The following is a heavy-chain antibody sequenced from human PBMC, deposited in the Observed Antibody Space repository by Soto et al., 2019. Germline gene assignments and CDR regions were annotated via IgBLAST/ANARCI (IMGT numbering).Heavy chain of an antibody. CDR2: ISSSSSYI. CDR3: ARVSDYYDSSVPDAFDI. J-gene: IGHJ3*02. CDR1: GFTFSSYS. Sequence: GSLRLSCAASGFTFSSYSMNWVRQAPGKGLEWVSSISSSSSYIYYADSVKGRFTISRDNAKNSLYLQMNSLRAEDTAVYYCARVSDYYDSSVPDAFDIWGQGTMVTVSS. V-gene: IGHV3-21*01. D-gene: IGHD3-22*01.